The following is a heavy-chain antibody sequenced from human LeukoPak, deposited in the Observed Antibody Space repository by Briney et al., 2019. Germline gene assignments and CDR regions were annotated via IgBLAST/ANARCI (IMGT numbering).Heavy chain of an antibody. CDR2: ITASGGNT. CDR3: AKGNGYSYGRYYFDY. Sequence: GGSLRLSCAASGFTFSSYAMRWVRQAPGKGLEWVSAITASGGNTYYADSVKGRFTISRDNSKNTLYLQVNSLRAEDTAVYYCAKGNGYSYGRYYFDYWGQGTLVTVSS. V-gene: IGHV3-23*01. D-gene: IGHD5-18*01. J-gene: IGHJ4*02. CDR1: GFTFSSYA.